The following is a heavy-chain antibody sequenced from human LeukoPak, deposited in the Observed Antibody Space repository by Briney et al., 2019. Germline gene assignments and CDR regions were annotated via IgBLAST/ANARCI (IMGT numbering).Heavy chain of an antibody. CDR1: GYSFTSYG. CDR2: ISAYNGNT. V-gene: IGHV1-18*01. Sequence: GESLKISCKGSGYSFTSYGISWVRQAPGQGLEWMGWISAYNGNTNYAQKLQGRVTMTTDTSTSTAYMELRSLRSDDTAVYYCARDLRMYYYDSSGSFDYWGQGTLVTVSS. CDR3: ARDLRMYYYDSSGSFDY. J-gene: IGHJ4*02. D-gene: IGHD3-22*01.